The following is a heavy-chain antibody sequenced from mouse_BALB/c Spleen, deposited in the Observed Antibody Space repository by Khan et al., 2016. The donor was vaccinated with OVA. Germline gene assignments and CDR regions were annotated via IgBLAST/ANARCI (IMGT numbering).Heavy chain of an antibody. Sequence: VQLQESGAELARPGASVKLSCTASGYTFTDYYINWVKQRTGQGLEWIGEISPGSGDTYYNERFMGKATLTADKSSSTAYMQLSSLTSEASAVYFCARSNYFGYTFAYWGQGTLVTVSA. D-gene: IGHD1-2*01. CDR3: ARSNYFGYTFAY. V-gene: IGHV1-77*01. CDR2: ISPGSGDT. J-gene: IGHJ3*01. CDR1: GYTFTDYY.